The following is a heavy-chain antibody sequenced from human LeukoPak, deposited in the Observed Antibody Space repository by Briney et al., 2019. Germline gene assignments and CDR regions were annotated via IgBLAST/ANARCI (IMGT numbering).Heavy chain of an antibody. Sequence: SETLSLTCTVSGGSLSSGGYYWSWIRQHPGKGLEWIGYIYYSGSTYYNPSLKSRVTISVDTSKNQFSLKLSSVTAADTAVYYCARASGGDYGRGAFDIWGQGTMVTVSS. D-gene: IGHD4-17*01. CDR3: ARASGGDYGRGAFDI. V-gene: IGHV4-31*03. CDR1: GGSLSSGGYY. CDR2: IYYSGST. J-gene: IGHJ3*02.